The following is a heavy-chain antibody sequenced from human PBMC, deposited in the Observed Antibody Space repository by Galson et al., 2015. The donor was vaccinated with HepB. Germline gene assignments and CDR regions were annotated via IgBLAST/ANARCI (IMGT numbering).Heavy chain of an antibody. V-gene: IGHV3-21*01. CDR3: ASGALTVTRTDY. D-gene: IGHD4-17*01. J-gene: IGHJ4*02. CDR2: ISSSSSYI. Sequence: SLRLSCAASGFTFSSYSMNWVRQAPGKGLEWVSSISSSSSYIYYADSVKGRFTISRDNAKYSLYLQMNSLGAEDTAVYYCASGALTVTRTDYWCQGTLVTVSS. CDR1: GFTFSSYS.